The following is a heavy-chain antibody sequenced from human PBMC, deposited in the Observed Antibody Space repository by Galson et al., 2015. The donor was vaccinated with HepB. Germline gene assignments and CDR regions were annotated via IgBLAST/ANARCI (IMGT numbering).Heavy chain of an antibody. CDR1: GFTFSSSA. CDR2: VSGGGGNT. V-gene: IGHV3-23*01. Sequence: SLRLSCAASGFTFSSSAMDWVRQAPGKGPEWVSSVSGGGGNTYYADSVKGRFTIPRDGSKNTLYLQMNSLRADDTAVYYCAKDRYTYGSSPFDYWGLGTLVTVSS. CDR3: AKDRYTYGSSPFDY. D-gene: IGHD5-18*01. J-gene: IGHJ4*02.